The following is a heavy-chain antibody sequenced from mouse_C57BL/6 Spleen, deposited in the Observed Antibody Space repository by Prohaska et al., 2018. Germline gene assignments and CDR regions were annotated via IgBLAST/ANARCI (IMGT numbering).Heavy chain of an antibody. CDR3: ARGYGSSRVFY. CDR2: INPNNGGT. J-gene: IGHJ3*01. D-gene: IGHD1-1*01. CDR1: GYTFTDYY. V-gene: IGHV1-26*01. Sequence: VQLQQSGPELVKPGASVKISCKASGYTFTDYYMNWVKQSHGKSIEWIGDINPNNGGTSYNQKFKGKATLTVDKSSSTAYMELRSLTSEDSAVYYCARGYGSSRVFYWGQGTLVTVSA.